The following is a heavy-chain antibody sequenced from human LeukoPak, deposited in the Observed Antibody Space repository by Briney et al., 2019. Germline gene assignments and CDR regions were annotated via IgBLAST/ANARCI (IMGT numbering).Heavy chain of an antibody. Sequence: PGGSLRLSCAASGFTFSSYGMHWVRQAPGKGLEWVAVISYDGSNKYYADSVKGRFTISRDNSKNTLYLQMNSLRAEDTAVYYCAKDLNGSGTYWGQGTLVTVSP. V-gene: IGHV3-30*18. CDR2: ISYDGSNK. CDR1: GFTFSSYG. D-gene: IGHD3-10*01. CDR3: AKDLNGSGTY. J-gene: IGHJ4*02.